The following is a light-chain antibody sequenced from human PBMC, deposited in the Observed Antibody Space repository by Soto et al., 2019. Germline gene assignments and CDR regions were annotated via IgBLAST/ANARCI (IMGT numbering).Light chain of an antibody. Sequence: QSVLTQPASVSGSPGQSITISCTGTSSDVGGYNYVSWYQQHPGKAPKFLIYAVTNRPSGVSHRFSGSKSGHTASLTISGLQAEDEADYYCSSYTNINTWVFGGGTQLTVL. CDR1: SSDVGGYNY. CDR2: AVT. CDR3: SSYTNINTWV. J-gene: IGLJ3*02. V-gene: IGLV2-14*01.